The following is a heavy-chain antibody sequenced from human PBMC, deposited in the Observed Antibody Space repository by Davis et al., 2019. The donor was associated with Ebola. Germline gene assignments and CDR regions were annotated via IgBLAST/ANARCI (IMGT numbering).Heavy chain of an antibody. CDR1: GYTFTSYD. D-gene: IGHD5-24*01. V-gene: IGHV1-69*06. Sequence: SVKVSCKASGYTFTSYDINWVRQATGQGLEWMGGIIPIFVTSNYAQKFQGRVTITADKSTSTAYMELSSLRSEDTAVYYCARETRMATILEFDYWGQGTLVTVSS. J-gene: IGHJ4*02. CDR2: IIPIFVTS. CDR3: ARETRMATILEFDY.